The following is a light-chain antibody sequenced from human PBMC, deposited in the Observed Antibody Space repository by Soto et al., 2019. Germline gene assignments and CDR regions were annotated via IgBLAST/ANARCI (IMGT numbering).Light chain of an antibody. CDR3: QQYNNWPPIT. V-gene: IGKV3-15*01. Sequence: EIVMTQSPATLSVSPGERATLSCRASQSVSSNLAWYQQKPGQAPRLLIYDASTMATGIPARFSGSGSGTEFTLTINSLQSEDLAVYYCQQYNNWPPITFGQGTRLEIK. J-gene: IGKJ5*01. CDR2: DAS. CDR1: QSVSSN.